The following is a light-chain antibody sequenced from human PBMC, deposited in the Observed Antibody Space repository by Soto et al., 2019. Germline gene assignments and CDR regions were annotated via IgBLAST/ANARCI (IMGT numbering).Light chain of an antibody. CDR2: GAS. V-gene: IGKV3-15*01. Sequence: EIVMTQSPATLSVSPGERATLSCRASQSVSSNLAWYQQKPGQAPRLLIYGASTRATGIPARFSGSGSGTELSLTISSLQSEDIAVYYCQQYNNSPTFGPGTKVDIK. J-gene: IGKJ3*01. CDR1: QSVSSN. CDR3: QQYNNSPT.